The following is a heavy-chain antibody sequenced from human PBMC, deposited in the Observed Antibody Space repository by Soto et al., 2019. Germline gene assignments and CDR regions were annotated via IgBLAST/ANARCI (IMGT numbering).Heavy chain of an antibody. CDR2: IYFNGNT. D-gene: IGHD3-16*01. Sequence: PSETLSLTCTVSAASFSKYYWTWIRQSPGKGLEWTGCIYFNGNTNYNPSLKRRVTMSIDTSKKQFSLNLSSVTAADTAVYYCASVTFGGIVLAHWGQGALVT. CDR1: AASFSKYY. CDR3: ASVTFGGIVLAH. V-gene: IGHV4-59*01. J-gene: IGHJ4*02.